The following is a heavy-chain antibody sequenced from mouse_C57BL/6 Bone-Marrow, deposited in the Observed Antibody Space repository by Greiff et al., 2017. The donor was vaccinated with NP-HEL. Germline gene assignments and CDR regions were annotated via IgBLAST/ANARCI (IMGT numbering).Heavy chain of an antibody. CDR2: IYPRSGNT. J-gene: IGHJ3*01. Sequence: QVQLQQSGAELARPGASVKLSCKASGYTFTSYGISWVKQRTGQGLEWIGEIYPRSGNTYYNEKFKGKATLTADKSSSTAYMELRSLTSEDSAVYFCARGDYGKGCAYWGQGTLVTVSA. CDR1: GYTFTSYG. V-gene: IGHV1-81*01. D-gene: IGHD1-1*01. CDR3: ARGDYGKGCAY.